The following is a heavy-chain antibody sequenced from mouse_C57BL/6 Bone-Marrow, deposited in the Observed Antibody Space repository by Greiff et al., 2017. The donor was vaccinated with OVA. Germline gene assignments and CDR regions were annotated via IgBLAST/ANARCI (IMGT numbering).Heavy chain of an antibody. CDR2: ISDGGSYT. D-gene: IGHD2-3*01. J-gene: IGHJ3*01. CDR1: GFTFSSYA. Sequence: DVQLVESGGGLVKPGGSLKLSCAASGFTFSSYAMSWVRQTPEKRLEWVATISDGGSYTYYPDNVKGRFTISRDNAKNNLYLQMSHLESEDTAMYYCAREGDGYYVAWVAYWGQGTLVTVSA. V-gene: IGHV5-4*01. CDR3: AREGDGYYVAWVAY.